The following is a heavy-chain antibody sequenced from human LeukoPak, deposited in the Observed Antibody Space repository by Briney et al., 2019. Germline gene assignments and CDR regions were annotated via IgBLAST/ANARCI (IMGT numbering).Heavy chain of an antibody. CDR1: GGSISSSSYY. D-gene: IGHD3-16*01. V-gene: IGHV4-39*01. Sequence: SETLSLTCTVSGGSISSSSYYWGWIRQPPGKGLEWIGSIYYSGSTCYNPSLKSRVTISVDTSKNQFSLKLSSVTAADTGVYYGARLATTREFGWGGPSPFNYGGQEPLVTAPS. CDR2: IYYSGST. CDR3: ARLATTREFGWGGPSPFNY. J-gene: IGHJ4*02.